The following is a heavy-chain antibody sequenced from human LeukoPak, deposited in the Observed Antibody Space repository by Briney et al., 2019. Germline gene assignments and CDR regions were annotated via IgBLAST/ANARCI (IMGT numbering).Heavy chain of an antibody. J-gene: IGHJ6*02. V-gene: IGHV4-59*01. Sequence: PSETLSLTCAVSGGSISSYYWSWIRQPPGKGLEWIGYIYYSGSTNYNPSLKSRVTISVDTSKNQFSLKLSSVTGADTAVYFCARVGGAGGYYYAMDVWGQGTTVTVSS. D-gene: IGHD3-10*01. CDR3: ARVGGAGGYYYAMDV. CDR2: IYYSGST. CDR1: GGSISSYY.